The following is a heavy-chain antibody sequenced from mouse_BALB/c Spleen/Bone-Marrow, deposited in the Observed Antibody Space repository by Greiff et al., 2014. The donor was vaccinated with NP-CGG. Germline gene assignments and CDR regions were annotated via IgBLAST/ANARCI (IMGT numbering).Heavy chain of an antibody. Sequence: EVKLVESGAELVRPGALVKLSCITSGFNIKEFYMHWVKQRPEQGLEWIGWIDPENGNTIYDPNSQGKASISADTSSNTAYLQLSNLTSEDTAVYYCVRGNFQFAYWGQGTLVTVSA. J-gene: IGHJ3*01. V-gene: IGHV14-1*02. CDR2: IDPENGNT. CDR3: VRGNFQFAY. CDR1: GFNIKEFY.